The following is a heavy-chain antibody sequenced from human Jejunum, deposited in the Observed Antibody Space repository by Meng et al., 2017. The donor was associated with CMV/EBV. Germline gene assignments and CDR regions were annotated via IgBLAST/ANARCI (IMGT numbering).Heavy chain of an antibody. J-gene: IGHJ4*02. CDR2: IQYDGSNK. CDR1: GININYYG. Sequence: QVQVVGSGGGVVQTGGSLRLSFATSGININYYGMHWVRQVPGKGLEWVAFIQYDGSNKYYADSVKGRFTISRDNSKNTVHLQMNSLRPEDTAVYYCAKGTGHSIPPPKDWGQGTLVTVSS. V-gene: IGHV3-30*02. D-gene: IGHD2/OR15-2a*01. CDR3: AKGTGHSIPPPKD.